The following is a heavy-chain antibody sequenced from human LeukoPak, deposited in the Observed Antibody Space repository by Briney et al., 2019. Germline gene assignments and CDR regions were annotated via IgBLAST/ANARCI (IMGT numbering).Heavy chain of an antibody. J-gene: IGHJ4*02. CDR2: ISGSGGST. V-gene: IGHV3-23*01. D-gene: IGHD6-13*01. Sequence: GGSLRLSCAASGCTFSSYAMSWVRQAPGKGLEWVSAISGSGGSTYYADSVKGRFTISRDNSKNTLYLQMNSLRAEDTAVYYCAKNYIGDSSSWYYFDYWGQGTLVTVSS. CDR3: AKNYIGDSSSWYYFDY. CDR1: GCTFSSYA.